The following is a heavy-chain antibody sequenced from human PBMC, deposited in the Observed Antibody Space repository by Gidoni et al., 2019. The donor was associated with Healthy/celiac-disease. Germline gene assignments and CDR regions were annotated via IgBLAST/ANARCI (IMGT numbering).Heavy chain of an antibody. Sequence: QVQLQQWGAGLLKPSETLSLTCAVYGGSFSGYYWSWIRQPPGKGLEWIGEIHHSGSTNYNPSLKSRVTISVDTSKNQFSLKLSSVTAADTAVYYCARGYCSSTSCYFAIRRYFDLWGRGTLVTVSS. CDR2: IHHSGST. CDR3: ARGYCSSTSCYFAIRRYFDL. D-gene: IGHD2-2*01. CDR1: GGSFSGYY. J-gene: IGHJ2*01. V-gene: IGHV4-34*01.